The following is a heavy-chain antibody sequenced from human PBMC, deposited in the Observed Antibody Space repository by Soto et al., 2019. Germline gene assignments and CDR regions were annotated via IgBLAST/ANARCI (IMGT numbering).Heavy chain of an antibody. V-gene: IGHV3-53*01. CDR2: LYDVDGS. CDR3: ATWHEREHAYDV. Sequence: ESGGGLIQPGESLRLSCAAFGLTISGKKYVAWVRQAPGKGLEWVSALYDVDGSFYADSVKGRFTTPSDSSKTTVYLQMNDPRPDDTAVYYCATWHEREHAYDVWGQGTTVTVSS. D-gene: IGHD1-1*01. J-gene: IGHJ3*01. CDR1: GLTISGKKY.